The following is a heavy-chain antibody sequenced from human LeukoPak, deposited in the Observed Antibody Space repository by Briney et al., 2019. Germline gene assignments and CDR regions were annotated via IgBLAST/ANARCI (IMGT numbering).Heavy chain of an antibody. CDR1: GGSFSGYY. J-gene: IGHJ5*02. D-gene: IGHD5-12*01. Sequence: SETLSLTCAVYGGSFSGYYWNWIRQPPGKGLKWIGEINHSGNTNYNPSLKSRVTISIDTSKNQFSLKLSSVTAAGTAVYYCARSRREGGYVRRDWFDPWGHGTLVTVSS. CDR3: ARSRREGGYVRRDWFDP. V-gene: IGHV4-34*01. CDR2: INHSGNT.